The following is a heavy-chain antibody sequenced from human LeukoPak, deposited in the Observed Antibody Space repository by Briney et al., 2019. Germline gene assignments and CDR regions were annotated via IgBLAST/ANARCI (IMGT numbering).Heavy chain of an antibody. J-gene: IGHJ6*03. V-gene: IGHV4-59*01. CDR3: ARDQLRYFDWLDNYYYMDV. CDR2: IYYSGST. Sequence: PSETLSLTCTVSGGSISSYYWSWIRQPPGKGLEWIGYIYYSGSTNYNPSLKSRVTISVDTSKNQFSLKLSSVTAADTAVYYCARDQLRYFDWLDNYYYMDVWGKGTTVTVSS. D-gene: IGHD3-9*01. CDR1: GGSISSYY.